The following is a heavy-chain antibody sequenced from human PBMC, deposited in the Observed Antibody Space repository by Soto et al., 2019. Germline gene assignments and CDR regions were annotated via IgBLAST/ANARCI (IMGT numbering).Heavy chain of an antibody. D-gene: IGHD2-2*01. CDR3: ARLHGYCISSSCHGHYAMDV. V-gene: IGHV4-39*01. J-gene: IGHJ6*02. CDR2: IYYSGTT. CDR1: SASISSSSYT. Sequence: QLQLQESGPGLVKPSETLSLTCTVSSASISSSSYTWGWIRQPPGKGLEWIGSIYYSGTTYYSPSVNRRVTVSVDTSKNQFYLKVTSVTAADTVVYYCARLHGYCISSSCHGHYAMDVWGQGTTVTVSS.